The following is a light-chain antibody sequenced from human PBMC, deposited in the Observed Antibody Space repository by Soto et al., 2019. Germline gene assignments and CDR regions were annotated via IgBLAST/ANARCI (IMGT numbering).Light chain of an antibody. CDR3: QQYNNWPLT. Sequence: EIVMTQSPATLSVSPGERATLSCRASQSVSSNLAWYQQKPGQTPRLLIYDASSRATGIPARFSGSGSGTDLTLTISSLQSEDVAVYYCQQYNNWPLTFGGGTNVEIK. CDR1: QSVSSN. J-gene: IGKJ4*01. V-gene: IGKV3-15*01. CDR2: DAS.